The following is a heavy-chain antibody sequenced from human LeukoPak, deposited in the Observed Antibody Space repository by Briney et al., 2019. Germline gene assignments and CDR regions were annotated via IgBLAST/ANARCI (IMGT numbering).Heavy chain of an antibody. CDR2: IYYSGST. V-gene: IGHV4-59*01. CDR3: ARGQVDTHVDY. D-gene: IGHD2-2*02. CDR1: GGSISSYY. J-gene: IGHJ4*02. Sequence: SETLSLTCTVSGGSISSYYWRWIRQPPGKGLEWIGYIYYSGSTDYNPSLKSRVTISVDTSKNQFSLKLNSVTAADTAVYYCARGQVDTHVDYWGPGTLVTVSS.